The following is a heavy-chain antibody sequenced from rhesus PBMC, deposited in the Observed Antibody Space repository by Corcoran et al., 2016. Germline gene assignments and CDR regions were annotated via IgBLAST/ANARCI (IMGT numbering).Heavy chain of an antibody. CDR2: VDPVYGEI. J-gene: IGHJ4*01. D-gene: IGHD6-13*01. CDR3: VSAPKYSSWSVDY. Sequence: EVQLVQSGAEVKQPGASVKVSCKVSGYPFPEFSMPCVRQGPGKGSEWMGGVDPVYGEIIHAEKFHGRVARTEDTSTDTAYMELSSLRSEDTAVYYCVSAPKYSSWSVDYWGQGVLVTVSS. V-gene: IGHV1-156*01. CDR1: GYPFPEFS.